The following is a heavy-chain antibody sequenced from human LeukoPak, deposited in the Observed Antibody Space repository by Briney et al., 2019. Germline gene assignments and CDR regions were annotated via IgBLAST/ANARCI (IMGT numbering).Heavy chain of an antibody. CDR2: ISSSSSTI. D-gene: IGHD3-10*02. V-gene: IGHV3-48*04. Sequence: GGSLRPSCAASGFTFSIYDMNWVRQAPGKGLEWVSYISSSSSTIYYADSVKGRFTISRDNAKNSLYLQMNSLRAEDTAVYYCAELGITMIGGVWGKGTTVTISS. CDR1: GFTFSIYD. J-gene: IGHJ6*04. CDR3: AELGITMIGGV.